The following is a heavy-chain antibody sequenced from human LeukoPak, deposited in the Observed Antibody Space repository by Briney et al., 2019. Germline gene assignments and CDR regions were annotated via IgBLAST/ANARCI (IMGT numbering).Heavy chain of an antibody. J-gene: IGHJ4*02. Sequence: GGSLRLSCEASGFTFGSHAMYWVRQAPGKGLEWVAGIFGSGGSPHCVDPVKGRFTISRDNSRNTVYLQINSLRAEDTAVYYCGKTTVGYSSGQKPAWPVDYWGQGTLVTVSS. CDR2: IFGSGGSP. CDR3: GKTTVGYSSGQKPAWPVDY. V-gene: IGHV3-23*01. D-gene: IGHD5-18*01. CDR1: GFTFGSHA.